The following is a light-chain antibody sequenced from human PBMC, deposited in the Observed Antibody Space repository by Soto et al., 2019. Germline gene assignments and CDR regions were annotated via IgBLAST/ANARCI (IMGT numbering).Light chain of an antibody. J-gene: IGKJ1*01. Sequence: DIQMTQSPSSLSASVGDRVTITCRASQAITNDLAWYQQKPGRAPKRLIYGSSTLQSGVPSRFSGSGSGTEFALTISSLQPEDFATYYCLQHKVFPRTFGQGTK. CDR2: GSS. V-gene: IGKV1-17*01. CDR3: LQHKVFPRT. CDR1: QAITND.